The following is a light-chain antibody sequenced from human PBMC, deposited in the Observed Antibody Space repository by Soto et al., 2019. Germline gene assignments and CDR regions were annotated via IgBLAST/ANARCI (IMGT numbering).Light chain of an antibody. J-gene: IGKJ1*01. CDR2: GAS. Sequence: EIVMTQSPATLYVSPEEIATLSCRASQSVGSKLAWYQRKPGQAPRLLMYGASTRATGIPARFSGSGSGTEFPLTITSLQSEDLAVYYCQQYNNWPPWTFGQGTKVEI. V-gene: IGKV3-15*01. CDR3: QQYNNWPPWT. CDR1: QSVGSK.